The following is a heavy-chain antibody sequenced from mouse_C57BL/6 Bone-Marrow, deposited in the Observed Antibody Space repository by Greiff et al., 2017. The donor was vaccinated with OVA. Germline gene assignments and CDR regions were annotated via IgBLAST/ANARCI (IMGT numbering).Heavy chain of an antibody. V-gene: IGHV1-82*01. CDR1: GYAFSSSW. CDR3: ARHEDGYYASYFDY. Sequence: QVQLQQSGPELVKPGASVKISCKASGYAFSSSWMNWVKQRPGKGLEWVGRIYPGEGDTNYNGKFKGKATLTADKSSSTAYMHLSSLTSEDSAVYFCARHEDGYYASYFDYWGQGTTLTVSS. J-gene: IGHJ2*01. D-gene: IGHD2-3*01. CDR2: IYPGEGDT.